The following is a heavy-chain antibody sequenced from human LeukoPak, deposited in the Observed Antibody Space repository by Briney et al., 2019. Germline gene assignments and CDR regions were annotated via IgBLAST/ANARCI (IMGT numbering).Heavy chain of an antibody. CDR1: GGTFSSYA. D-gene: IGHD6-13*01. J-gene: IGHJ4*02. CDR3: ARDRAAAGTDY. Sequence: SVKVSCKASGGTFSSYAISWVRQAPGQGLEWMGGIIPIFGTANYAQKFQGRVTITADESTSTAYMELRSLRSDDTAVYYCARDRAAAGTDYWGQGTLVTVSS. V-gene: IGHV1-69*13. CDR2: IIPIFGTA.